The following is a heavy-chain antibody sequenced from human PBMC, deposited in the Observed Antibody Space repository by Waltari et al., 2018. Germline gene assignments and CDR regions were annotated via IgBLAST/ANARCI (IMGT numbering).Heavy chain of an antibody. V-gene: IGHV1-46*01. CDR3: ARDRPDYYDSSGYYGWFDP. J-gene: IGHJ5*02. CDR2: INPSGGST. Sequence: QVQLVQSGAEVKKPGASVNVSCKASGYTFTSYYMHWVRQAPGQGLEWMGIINPSGGSTSYAQSFQGRVTMTRDTSTSTVYMELSSLRSEDTAVYYCARDRPDYYDSSGYYGWFDPWGQGTLVTVSS. D-gene: IGHD3-22*01. CDR1: GYTFTSYY.